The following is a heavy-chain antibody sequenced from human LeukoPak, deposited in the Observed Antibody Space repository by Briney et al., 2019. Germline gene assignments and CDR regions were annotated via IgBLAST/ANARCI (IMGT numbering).Heavy chain of an antibody. Sequence: PGGSLRLSCAASGFTVSSNYMSWVRQAPGKGLEWVSVIYSGGSTYYADSVKGRFTISRDNSKNTLYLQMNSLRAEDTAVYYCAREGDGYNQGFDYWGQGTLVTISS. CDR3: AREGDGYNQGFDY. CDR1: GFTVSSNY. D-gene: IGHD5-24*01. J-gene: IGHJ4*02. V-gene: IGHV3-66*02. CDR2: IYSGGST.